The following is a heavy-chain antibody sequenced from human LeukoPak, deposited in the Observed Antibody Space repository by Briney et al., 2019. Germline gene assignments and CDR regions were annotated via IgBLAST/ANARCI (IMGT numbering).Heavy chain of an antibody. CDR1: GYTFTSYY. CDR2: IIPIFGTA. V-gene: IGHV1-69*06. Sequence: AASVKVSCKASGYTFTSYYMHWVRQAPGQGLEWMGGIIPIFGTANYAQKFQGRVTITADKSTSTAYIELSSLRSEDTAVYYCARGASGFGEQPYYYYMDVWGKGTTVTISS. CDR3: ARGASGFGEQPYYYYMDV. J-gene: IGHJ6*03. D-gene: IGHD3-10*01.